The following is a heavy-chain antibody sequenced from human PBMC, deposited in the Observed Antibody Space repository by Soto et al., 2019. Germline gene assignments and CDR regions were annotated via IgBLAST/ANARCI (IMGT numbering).Heavy chain of an antibody. CDR1: GFTFSSYA. J-gene: IGHJ5*02. V-gene: IGHV3-23*01. CDR3: AKDTSTVYGSGRPNWFDP. Sequence: EVQLLESGGGLVQPGGSLRLSCAASGFTFSSYAMSWVRQAPGKGLEWVSAISGSGGSTYYADSVKGRFTISRDNSKNTLYLQMNSLCAEDTAVYYCAKDTSTVYGSGRPNWFDPWGQGTLVTVSS. D-gene: IGHD3-10*01. CDR2: ISGSGGST.